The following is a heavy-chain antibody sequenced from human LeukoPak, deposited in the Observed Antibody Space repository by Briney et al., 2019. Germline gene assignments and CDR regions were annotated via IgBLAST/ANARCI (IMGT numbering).Heavy chain of an antibody. Sequence: HTGGSLRLSCAASGFTFSSYGMHWVRQAPGRGLEWVADIWYDGSNKLYADSVKGRFTISRDNSKNTLYLQMDSLRAEETAVYYCARDLSGYCSGGSCSSFDYWGQGTLVTVSS. CDR1: GFTFSSYG. CDR3: ARDLSGYCSGGSCSSFDY. CDR2: IWYDGSNK. D-gene: IGHD2-15*01. J-gene: IGHJ4*02. V-gene: IGHV3-33*01.